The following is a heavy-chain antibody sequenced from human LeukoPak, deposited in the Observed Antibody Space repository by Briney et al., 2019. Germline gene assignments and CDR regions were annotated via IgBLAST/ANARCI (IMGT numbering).Heavy chain of an antibody. CDR1: GFTSSSYA. D-gene: IGHD6-6*01. V-gene: IGHV3-23*01. CDR3: AKGVAYSSSSGFDY. Sequence: QSGGSLRLSCAASGFTSSSYAMSWVRQAPGKGLEWVSAISGSGGSTYYADSVKGRFTISRDNSKNTLYLQMNSLRAEDTAVYYCAKGVAYSSSSGFDYWGQGTLVTVSS. CDR2: ISGSGGST. J-gene: IGHJ4*02.